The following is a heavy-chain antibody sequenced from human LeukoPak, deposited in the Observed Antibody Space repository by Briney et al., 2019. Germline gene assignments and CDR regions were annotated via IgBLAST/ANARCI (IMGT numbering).Heavy chain of an antibody. D-gene: IGHD5-18*01. V-gene: IGHV4-39*01. J-gene: IGHJ5*02. CDR1: GGSINTSSYY. CDR2: IYYSGST. CDR3: ARRFGYSYGYWFDP. Sequence: SETLSLTCTVPGGSINTSSYYWGWIRQPPGKGLEWIAIIYYSGSTYYNPSLKSRVTISVDMSKSQFSLKLSSVTAADTAVYYCARRFGYSYGYWFDPWGQGTLVTVSS.